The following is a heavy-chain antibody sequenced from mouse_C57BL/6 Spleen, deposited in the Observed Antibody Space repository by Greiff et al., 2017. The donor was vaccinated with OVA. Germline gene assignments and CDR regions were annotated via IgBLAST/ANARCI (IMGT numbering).Heavy chain of an antibody. CDR1: GYTFTSYW. CDR3: ARSYEGFDY. D-gene: IGHD2-10*02. V-gene: IGHV1-61*01. J-gene: IGHJ2*01. CDR2: IYPSDSET. Sequence: VQLQQPGAELVRPGSSVKLSCKASGYTFTSYWLDWVKQRPGQGLEWIGNIYPSDSETHYNQKFKDKATLTVDKSSSTAYMQLSSLTSEDSAVYYCARSYEGFDYWGQGTTLTVSS.